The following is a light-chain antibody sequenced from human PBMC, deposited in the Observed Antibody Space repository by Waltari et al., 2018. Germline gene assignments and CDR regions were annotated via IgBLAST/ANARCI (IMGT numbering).Light chain of an antibody. V-gene: IGLV3-21*04. Sequence: YHQKAGQAPSMVIYCDRDRPAGIPERFSGSTSATTATLTITRVEGGDEGDFYCQVWDSASNRVVFGGGTKLTVL. CDR2: CDR. CDR3: QVWDSASNRVV. J-gene: IGLJ2*01.